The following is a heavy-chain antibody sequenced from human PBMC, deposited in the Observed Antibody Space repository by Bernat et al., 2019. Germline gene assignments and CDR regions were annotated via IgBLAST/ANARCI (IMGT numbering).Heavy chain of an antibody. J-gene: IGHJ1*01. CDR3: ARGSAAGREYFQH. D-gene: IGHD2-15*01. Sequence: QVQLHESGPGLVKPSETLSLTCAVSGYSISSGYYWGWIRQPPGKGLEWIGSIYHSGYTYYNPSLKSRLTISVDTSKNQFSLKLSSVTAADTAVYYCARGSAAGREYFQHWGQGTLVTVSS. CDR1: GYSISSGYY. CDR2: IYHSGYT. V-gene: IGHV4-38-2*01.